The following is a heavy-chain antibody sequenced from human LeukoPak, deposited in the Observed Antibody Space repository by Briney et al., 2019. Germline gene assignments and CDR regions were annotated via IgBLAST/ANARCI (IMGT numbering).Heavy chain of an antibody. J-gene: IGHJ4*02. V-gene: IGHV4-34*01. CDR1: GGSFSGYY. Sequence: SETLSLTCAVYGGSFSGYYWSWIRQPPGKGLEWIGEINHSGSTNYNPSLKSRVTISVDTSKNQFSLKLSSVTAADTAVYYCPVAVAGTTFDYWGQGTLVTVSS. CDR3: PVAVAGTTFDY. D-gene: IGHD6-19*01. CDR2: INHSGST.